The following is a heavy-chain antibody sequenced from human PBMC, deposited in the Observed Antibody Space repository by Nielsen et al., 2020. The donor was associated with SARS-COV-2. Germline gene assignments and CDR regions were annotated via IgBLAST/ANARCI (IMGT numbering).Heavy chain of an antibody. D-gene: IGHD6-25*01. Sequence: GGSLRLSCAASGFTFSSYSMNWVRQAPGKGLEWVSYISSSSSYIYYADSVKGRFTISRDNAKNSLYLQMNSLRAEDTAVYYCAREGGGIAAAAVLDYYYYYMDVWGKGTTVTVSS. CDR2: ISSSSSYI. CDR3: AREGGGIAAAAVLDYYYYYMDV. CDR1: GFTFSSYS. V-gene: IGHV3-21*05. J-gene: IGHJ6*03.